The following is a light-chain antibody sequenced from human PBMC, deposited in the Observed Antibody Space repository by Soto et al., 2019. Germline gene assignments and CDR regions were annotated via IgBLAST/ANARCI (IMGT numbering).Light chain of an antibody. CDR2: AAS. J-gene: IGKJ1*01. CDR1: QTISNF. CDR3: QQSFSTPRT. V-gene: IGKV1-39*01. Sequence: DIQMTQSPSSLSAYVGDRVTITCRASQTISNFLNWYQQKPGKAPNLLIYAASGLQSGVPSRFSASGSGTDFTLHITSLQPEDFATYFCQQSFSTPRTFGQGTRLELK.